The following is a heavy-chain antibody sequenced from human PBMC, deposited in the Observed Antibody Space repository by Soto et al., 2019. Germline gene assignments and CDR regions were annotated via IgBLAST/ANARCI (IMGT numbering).Heavy chain of an antibody. Sequence: GASVKVSCKASGYTFTSYYMHWVRQAPGQGLEWMGIINPSGGSTSYAQKFQGRVTMTRDTSTSTAYMELSRLRSDDTAVYYCARGGAVAARFYYYYYMDVWGKGXTVTVSS. CDR2: INPSGGST. V-gene: IGHV1-46*01. J-gene: IGHJ6*03. CDR1: GYTFTSYY. D-gene: IGHD6-19*01. CDR3: ARGGAVAARFYYYYYMDV.